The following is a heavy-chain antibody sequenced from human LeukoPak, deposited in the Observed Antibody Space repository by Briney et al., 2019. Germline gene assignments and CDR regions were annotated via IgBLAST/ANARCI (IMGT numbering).Heavy chain of an antibody. CDR2: INTSGGST. CDR3: ATGFYFDTSGLLMH. V-gene: IGHV1-46*01. J-gene: IGHJ4*02. Sequence: ASVKVSCKASGYTFTNYYMHWVRQAPGQGLERMGIINTSGGSTNYAQKFQGRVTMTRDTSTTTVYMELSSLRSEDTAVYYCATGFYFDTSGLLMHWGQGTLVTVSS. D-gene: IGHD3-22*01. CDR1: GYTFTNYY.